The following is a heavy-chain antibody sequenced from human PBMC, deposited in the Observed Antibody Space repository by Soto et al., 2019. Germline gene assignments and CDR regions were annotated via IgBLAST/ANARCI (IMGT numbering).Heavy chain of an antibody. V-gene: IGHV3-7*01. CDR1: GFTFSDYW. CDR2: INQGGSEI. CDR3: AKSNAIDI. Sequence: EMQVVESGGGLVQPGGSLGLSCAASGFTFSDYWMTWVRQTPGRGLEWVANINQGGSEIHYVDSVKGRFTISRDNAKSSLSLQMNSLRAEDTAVYYCAKSNAIDIWGQGTLVTVSS. J-gene: IGHJ3*02.